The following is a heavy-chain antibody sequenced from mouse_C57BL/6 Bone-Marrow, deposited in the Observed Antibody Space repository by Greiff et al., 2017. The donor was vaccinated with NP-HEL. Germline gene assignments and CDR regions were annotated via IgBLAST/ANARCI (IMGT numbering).Heavy chain of an antibody. J-gene: IGHJ4*01. V-gene: IGHV14-2*01. CDR1: GFNIKEYY. D-gene: IGHD1-1*01. CDR3: ARVGFYYGSSEDYYAMDY. Sequence: VQLKQSGAELVKPGASVKLSCTASGFNIKEYYMHWVKQRTEQGLEWIGRIDPEDGETKYAPKFQGKATITADTSSNTAYLQLSSLTSEDTAVYYCARVGFYYGSSEDYYAMDYWGQGTSVTVSS. CDR2: IDPEDGET.